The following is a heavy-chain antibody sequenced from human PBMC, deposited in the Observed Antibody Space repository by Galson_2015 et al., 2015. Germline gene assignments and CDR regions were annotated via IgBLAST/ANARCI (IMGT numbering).Heavy chain of an antibody. Sequence: SVKVSCKASGYTFTSYAMHWVRQAPGQRLEWMGWINAGNGNTKYSQKFQGRVTITRDTSASTAYMELSSLRSEDTAVYYCARCRAVAGCSDLDYWGQGTLVTVSP. V-gene: IGHV1-3*01. CDR2: INAGNGNT. CDR3: ARCRAVAGCSDLDY. D-gene: IGHD6-19*01. J-gene: IGHJ4*02. CDR1: GYTFTSYA.